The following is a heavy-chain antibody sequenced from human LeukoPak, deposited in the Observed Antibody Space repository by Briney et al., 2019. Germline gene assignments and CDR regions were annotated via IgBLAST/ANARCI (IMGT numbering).Heavy chain of an antibody. D-gene: IGHD2-15*01. CDR2: IKQGGSEN. J-gene: IGHJ4*02. CDR1: GFTFCTYL. Sequence: GGSLRLSCAASGFTFCTYLVRWVRQAPGEGRGWVGHIKQGGSENYYVDSVKGRFTISRDNAKNSLFLQMNSLRAEDTAVYYCARAGSFSSSYGISWDYWGQGALVAVSS. CDR3: ARAGSFSSSYGISWDY. V-gene: IGHV3-7*01.